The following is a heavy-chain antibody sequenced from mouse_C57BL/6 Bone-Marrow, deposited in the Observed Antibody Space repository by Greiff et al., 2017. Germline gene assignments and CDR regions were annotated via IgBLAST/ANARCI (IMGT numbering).Heavy chain of an antibody. D-gene: IGHD2-4*01. V-gene: IGHV5-17*01. CDR1: GFTFSDYG. CDR3: ARPYDYDKMAWFAY. CDR2: ISSGSSTI. Sequence: EVKLMESGGCLVKPGGSLKLSCAASGFTFSDYGMHWVRQAPEKGLEWVAYISSGSSTIYYADTVKGRFTISRDNAKNTLFLQMTSLRSEDTAMYYCARPYDYDKMAWFAYWGQGALVTVSA. J-gene: IGHJ3*01.